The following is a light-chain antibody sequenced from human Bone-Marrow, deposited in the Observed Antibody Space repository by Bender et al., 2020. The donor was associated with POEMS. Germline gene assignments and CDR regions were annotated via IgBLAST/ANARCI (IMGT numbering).Light chain of an antibody. J-gene: IGLJ1*01. CDR3: QVWASSSEPYV. Sequence: SYELTQPLSVSVALGQTARITCGGNNIGGKNVHWYQQKPGQAPVLVIYRDNNRPSGIPERFSGSNSGNTATLTITRAQAGDEADYYCQVWASSSEPYVFGTGTKVTVL. V-gene: IGLV3-9*01. CDR1: NIGGKN. CDR2: RDN.